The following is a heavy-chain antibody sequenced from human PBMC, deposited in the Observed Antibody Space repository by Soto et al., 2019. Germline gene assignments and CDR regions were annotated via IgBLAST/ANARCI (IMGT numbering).Heavy chain of an antibody. CDR2: IYSGGYT. J-gene: IGHJ4*02. CDR3: AKEKVGPFDY. Sequence: PGGSLRLSCAASGFSVSSNHMNWVRQAPGKGLEWVALIYSGGYTYYADSVKGRFTISRDISKNTLFLQMNSLRVEDTAVYFCAKEKVGPFDYWGQGALVTVYS. V-gene: IGHV3-53*01. CDR1: GFSVSSNH.